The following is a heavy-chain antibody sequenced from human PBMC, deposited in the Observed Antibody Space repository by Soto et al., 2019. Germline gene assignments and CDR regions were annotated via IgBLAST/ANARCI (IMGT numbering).Heavy chain of an antibody. Sequence: EVQLVESGGGLVQPGGSLRLSCAASGFTFSSYSMNWVRQAPGKGLEWVSYISSNSSTIYYADSVKGRFTISRDNAKNSLYLQMNSLRDEDTAVYYCARGPLVATINYFDYWGQGTLVTVSS. CDR2: ISSNSSTI. V-gene: IGHV3-48*02. J-gene: IGHJ4*02. CDR1: GFTFSSYS. CDR3: ARGPLVATINYFDY. D-gene: IGHD5-12*01.